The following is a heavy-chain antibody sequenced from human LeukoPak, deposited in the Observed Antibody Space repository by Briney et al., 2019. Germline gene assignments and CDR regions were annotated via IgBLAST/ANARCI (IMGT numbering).Heavy chain of an antibody. CDR1: GFTFSSYA. V-gene: IGHV3-30-3*01. Sequence: PGGSLRLSCAASGFTFSSYAMHWVRQAPGKRLEWVAVISYDGSNKYYADSVKGRFTISRDNSKNTLYLQMNSLRAEDTAVYYCARGEMVRGVIIRYYYYGMDVWGQGTTVTVSS. J-gene: IGHJ6*02. D-gene: IGHD3-10*01. CDR3: ARGEMVRGVIIRYYYYGMDV. CDR2: ISYDGSNK.